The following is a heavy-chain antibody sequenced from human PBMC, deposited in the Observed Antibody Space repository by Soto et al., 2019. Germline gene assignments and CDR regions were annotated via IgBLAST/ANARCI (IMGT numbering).Heavy chain of an antibody. Sequence: QVQLVESGGGVVQPGRSLRLSCAASGFTFSAYGIHWVRQAPGKVLEWVATISFDSRDKLYLDSMNGRLTISRENSRNTVYLQMDSLRAEDTAVDHCARVCGGDCGNAFDVWGQGTVVAVSP. CDR1: GFTFSAYG. D-gene: IGHD2-21*02. J-gene: IGHJ3*01. V-gene: IGHV3-33*05. CDR2: ISFDSRDK. CDR3: ARVCGGDCGNAFDV.